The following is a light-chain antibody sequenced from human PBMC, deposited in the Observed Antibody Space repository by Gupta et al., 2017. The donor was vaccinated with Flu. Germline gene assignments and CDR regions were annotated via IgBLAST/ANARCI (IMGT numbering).Light chain of an antibody. CDR2: DAS. J-gene: IGKJ2*01. V-gene: IGKV3-11*01. Sequence: ERATLSCRASQSVSRYLACYQQKPGQAPRLLIYDASNRATGIPARFSGSGSGTDFTLTISSVEPEDFAVYYCQQRSNRPPYTFGQGTKLQIK. CDR3: QQRSNRPPYT. CDR1: QSVSRY.